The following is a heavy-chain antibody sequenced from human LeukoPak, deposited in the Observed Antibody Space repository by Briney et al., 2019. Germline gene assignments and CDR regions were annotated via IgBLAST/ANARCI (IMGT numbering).Heavy chain of an antibody. D-gene: IGHD6-13*01. CDR3: AHERRYSSSWYSSGGGTYGLDV. CDR2: INHSGNT. V-gene: IGHV4-34*01. Sequence: SETLSLTCAVYGGSFSGYYWSWIRQPPGKGLEWIGKINHSGNTNYNPSLKSRVTMSADTSKNQFSLKLSSVTAADTAVYYCAHERRYSSSWYSSGGGTYGLDVWGRGTTVTVSS. J-gene: IGHJ6*02. CDR1: GGSFSGYY.